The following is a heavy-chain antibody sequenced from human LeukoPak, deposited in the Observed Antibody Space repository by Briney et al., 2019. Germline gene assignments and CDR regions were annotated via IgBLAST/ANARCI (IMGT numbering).Heavy chain of an antibody. D-gene: IGHD3-10*01. J-gene: IGHJ4*02. V-gene: IGHV4-31*03. CDR3: ASGELAEIGARF. CDR1: GGSISSGGYY. Sequence: KASETLSLTCTVSGGSISSGGYYWSWIRQHPGKGLEWIGYIYYSGSTYYNPSLKSRVTISVDTSKNQFSLKLSSVTAADTAVYYCASGELAEIGARFWGQGTLVTVSS. CDR2: IYYSGST.